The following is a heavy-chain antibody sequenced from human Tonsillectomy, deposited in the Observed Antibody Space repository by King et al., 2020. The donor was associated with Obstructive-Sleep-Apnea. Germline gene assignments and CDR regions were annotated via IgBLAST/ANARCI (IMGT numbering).Heavy chain of an antibody. D-gene: IGHD3-3*01. Sequence: QLVQSGAEVKNPGASVKVSCKASGYTFPSYDINWGRQATGQGLGWMGWLNPNSGNTGLAQKFQGRVTMTRNTSISTAYMALSSLISEDSAVYYCARGRGHGGWFDPWGQGTLVTVSS. V-gene: IGHV1-8*01. CDR1: GYTFPSYD. J-gene: IGHJ5*02. CDR2: LNPNSGNT. CDR3: ARGRGHGGWFDP.